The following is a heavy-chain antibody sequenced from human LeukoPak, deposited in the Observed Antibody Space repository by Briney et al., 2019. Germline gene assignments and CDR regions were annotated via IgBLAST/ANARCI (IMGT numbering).Heavy chain of an antibody. CDR3: ARRDSSGWYSFGDY. J-gene: IGHJ4*02. CDR1: GYSFTNYW. Sequence: GESLKIPCRGSGYSFTNYWIGLVRQMPGKGLEWMGIIFPGDSDTRYSPPFQGQVTISADKSISTAYLHWSSLKASDTAMYYCARRDSSGWYSFGDYWGQGTLVTVSS. CDR2: IFPGDSDT. D-gene: IGHD6-19*01. V-gene: IGHV5-51*01.